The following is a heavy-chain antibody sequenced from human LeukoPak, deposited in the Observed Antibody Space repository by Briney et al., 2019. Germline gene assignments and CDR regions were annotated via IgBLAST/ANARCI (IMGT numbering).Heavy chain of an antibody. D-gene: IGHD2/OR15-2a*01. CDR1: GFTFSSYG. CDR3: ARDKSMTTDAFDI. Sequence: GGSLRLSCAASGFTFSSYGMHWVRQAPGKGLEWVAVISYDGSNKYYADSVKGRFTISRDNSKNTLYLQMNSLRAEDTAMYYCARDKSMTTDAFDIWGQGTMVTVSS. V-gene: IGHV3-30*03. J-gene: IGHJ3*02. CDR2: ISYDGSNK.